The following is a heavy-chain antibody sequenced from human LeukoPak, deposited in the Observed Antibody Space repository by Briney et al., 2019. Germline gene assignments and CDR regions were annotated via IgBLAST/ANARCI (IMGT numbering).Heavy chain of an antibody. CDR2: ISGSSYI. V-gene: IGHV3-21*01. D-gene: IGHD3-16*01. CDR3: ARDGPYWYFDL. CDR1: GFTFSYYT. Sequence: GGSLRLSCAASGFTFSYYTMNWVRQAPGKGLEWVSSISGSSYIYSSDSLKGRFTISRDNAKNSLYLQINSLRVEDTAVYYCARDGPYWYFDLWGRGTLVTYSS. J-gene: IGHJ2*01.